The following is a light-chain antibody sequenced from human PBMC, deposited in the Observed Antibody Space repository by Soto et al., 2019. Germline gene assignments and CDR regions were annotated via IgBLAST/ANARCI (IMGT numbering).Light chain of an antibody. CDR3: AAWDDNLSGLYV. V-gene: IGLV1-47*01. J-gene: IGLJ1*01. CDR2: RNS. Sequence: VRTPSRTESGTPAQRVTISCSGSASTIGCNYVYWYQQLPGTAPKLLIYRNSQRPSGVPDRFSGSKSGTSASLAISGLRSEDEADYYCAAWDDNLSGLYVFGAGTKVTVL. CDR1: ASTIGCNY.